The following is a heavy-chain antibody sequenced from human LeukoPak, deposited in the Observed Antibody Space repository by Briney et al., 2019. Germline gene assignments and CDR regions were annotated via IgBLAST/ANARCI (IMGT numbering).Heavy chain of an antibody. CDR2: IYSSGST. V-gene: IGHV4-4*08. J-gene: IGHJ5*02. Sequence: PSETLSLTCTVSGGSISSYYWSWIRQPPGKGLEWIGYIYSSGSTSCNPSFKSRVTVSVDTSKNQFPLKLSSVTAADTAVYYCARCIAAAGPGSWWFDPWGQGTLVTVSS. CDR3: ARCIAAAGPGSWWFDP. D-gene: IGHD6-13*01. CDR1: GGSISSYY.